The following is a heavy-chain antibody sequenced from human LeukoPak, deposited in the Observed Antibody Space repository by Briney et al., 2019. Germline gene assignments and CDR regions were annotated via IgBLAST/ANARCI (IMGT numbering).Heavy chain of an antibody. J-gene: IGHJ5*02. Sequence: ASVKVSCKVSGYTLTELSMHWVRQAPGKGLEWMGGFDPEDGETIYAQKFQGRVTMTEDTSTDTAYMELSSLRSEDTAVYYCATGHSIAVAGTWWFDPWGQGTLVTVSS. CDR3: ATGHSIAVAGTWWFDP. CDR1: GYTLTELS. V-gene: IGHV1-24*01. CDR2: FDPEDGET. D-gene: IGHD6-19*01.